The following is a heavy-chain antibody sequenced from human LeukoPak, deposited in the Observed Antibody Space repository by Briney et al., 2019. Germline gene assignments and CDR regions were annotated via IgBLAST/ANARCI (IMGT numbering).Heavy chain of an antibody. J-gene: IGHJ4*02. CDR1: GFTFSSYA. V-gene: IGHV3-30-3*01. Sequence: GGSLRLSCAASGFTFSSYAMHWVRQAPGKGLEWVAVISYDGSNKYYADSVKGRFTISRDNSKNTLYLQMNSLRAEDTAVYYCARDEWLQLWSQVDYWVQGTLVTVSS. CDR3: ARDEWLQLWSQVDY. D-gene: IGHD5-24*01. CDR2: ISYDGSNK.